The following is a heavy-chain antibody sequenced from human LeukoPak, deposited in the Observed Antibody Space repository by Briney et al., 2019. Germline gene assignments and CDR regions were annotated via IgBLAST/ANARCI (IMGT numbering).Heavy chain of an antibody. V-gene: IGHV1-8*03. Sequence: ASVKVSCKASGYTFTSYDINWVRQAPGQGLEWMGWMNPNSGNTVYAQKLQGRVTITRNTTISTAYMELSSLRSEDTAVYYCARLNSYVAFDIWGQGTMVTVSS. J-gene: IGHJ3*02. CDR3: ARLNSYVAFDI. CDR2: MNPNSGNT. D-gene: IGHD5-18*01. CDR1: GYTFTSYD.